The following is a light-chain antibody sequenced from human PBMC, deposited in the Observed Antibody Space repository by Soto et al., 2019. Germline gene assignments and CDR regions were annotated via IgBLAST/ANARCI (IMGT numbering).Light chain of an antibody. CDR1: QNINTW. J-gene: IGKJ1*01. CDR2: KAS. V-gene: IGKV1-5*03. Sequence: DIQMTQSPSTLSASVGDRVTISCRASQNINTWLAWYQQKPGKAPNLLIYKASHLQSGVPSRFSGSGSPTEFTLTISSLQPDDCATYYCQQYRGYWTFGQGTKVEIK. CDR3: QQYRGYWT.